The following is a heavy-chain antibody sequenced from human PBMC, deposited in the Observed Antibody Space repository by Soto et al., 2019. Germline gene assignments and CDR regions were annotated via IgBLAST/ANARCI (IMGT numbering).Heavy chain of an antibody. V-gene: IGHV3-73*01. Sequence: EVQLVESGGGLVQPGGSLKLSCAASGFTVSGSAVHWVRQASGKGLEWVGRIRSKTNSYATAYAASVKGRFTISRGDSKNTAYLQMNSLKNKDTAVYYSTNHLGELSFPRAFDIWGQGTMVTVTS. CDR2: IRSKTNSYAT. J-gene: IGHJ3*02. CDR1: GFTVSGSA. D-gene: IGHD3-16*02. CDR3: TNHLGELSFPRAFDI.